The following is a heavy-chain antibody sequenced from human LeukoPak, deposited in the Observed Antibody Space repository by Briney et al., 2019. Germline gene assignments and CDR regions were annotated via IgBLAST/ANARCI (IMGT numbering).Heavy chain of an antibody. V-gene: IGHV4-61*08. CDR2: FYYSGSTNY. CDR1: GGSISSGGYY. Sequence: PSETLSLTCTVSGGSISSGGYYWSWIRQHPGKGLEWIGYFYYSGSTNYNYNPSLKSRVTISVDTSKNRVSLRLSSVTAADTAVYYRARIQTAGNWFDPWGQGTLVTVSS. CDR3: ARIQTAGNWFDP. J-gene: IGHJ5*02.